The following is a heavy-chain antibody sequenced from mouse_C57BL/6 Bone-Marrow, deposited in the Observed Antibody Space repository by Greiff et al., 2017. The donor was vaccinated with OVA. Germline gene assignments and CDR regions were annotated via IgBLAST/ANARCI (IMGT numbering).Heavy chain of an antibody. CDR3: ARPIYYGALPD. Sequence: QVQLQQPGAELVMPGASVKLSCKASGYTFTSYWMHWVKQRPGQGLEWIGEIDPTDSYTNYNQKFKGKSTLTVDKSSSTAYMQLSSLTSEDSAVYYCARPIYYGALPDWGQGTLVTVSA. D-gene: IGHD2-1*01. CDR2: IDPTDSYT. J-gene: IGHJ3*01. V-gene: IGHV1-69*01. CDR1: GYTFTSYW.